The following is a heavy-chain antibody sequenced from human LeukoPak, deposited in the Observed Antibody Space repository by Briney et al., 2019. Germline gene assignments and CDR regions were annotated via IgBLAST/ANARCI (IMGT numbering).Heavy chain of an antibody. V-gene: IGHV3-30*18. CDR1: GFTFSSYG. CDR3: AKGPYYYDSSGPLGY. J-gene: IGHJ4*02. Sequence: GRPLRLSCAASGFTFSSYGMHWVRQAPGKGLEWVAVISYDGSNKYYADSVKGRFTISRDNSKNTLYLQMNSLRAEDTAVYYCAKGPYYYDSSGPLGYWGQGTLVTVSS. CDR2: ISYDGSNK. D-gene: IGHD3-22*01.